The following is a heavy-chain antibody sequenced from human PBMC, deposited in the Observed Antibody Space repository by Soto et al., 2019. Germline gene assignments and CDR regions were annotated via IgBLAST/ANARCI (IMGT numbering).Heavy chain of an antibody. CDR1: GGSISSYY. CDR2: IYYSGST. J-gene: IGHJ5*02. D-gene: IGHD6-6*01. Sequence: SETQSLTCTVSGGSISSYYGSWIRQPPGKGLEWIGYIYYSGSTNYNPSLKSRVTISVDTSKNQFSLKLSSVTAADTAVYYCARNKIAARPYNWFDPWGQGTLVTVSS. CDR3: ARNKIAARPYNWFDP. V-gene: IGHV4-59*01.